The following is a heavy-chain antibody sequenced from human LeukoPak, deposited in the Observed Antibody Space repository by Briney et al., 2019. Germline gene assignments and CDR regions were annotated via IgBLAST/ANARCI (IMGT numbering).Heavy chain of an antibody. CDR2: IYYTGNT. Sequence: PSETLSLTCTVSGDSITGYYWGWIRQPPGKGLEWIGNIYYTGNTYYNPSLKSRVTISVDTSKNQFSLKLSSVTAADTAVYYCARDSIAAAIGVDYWGQGTLVTVSS. CDR1: GDSITGYY. J-gene: IGHJ4*02. CDR3: ARDSIAAAIGVDY. D-gene: IGHD6-13*01. V-gene: IGHV4-39*07.